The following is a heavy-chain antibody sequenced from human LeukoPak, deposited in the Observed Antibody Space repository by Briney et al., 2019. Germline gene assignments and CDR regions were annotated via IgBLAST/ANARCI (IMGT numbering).Heavy chain of an antibody. CDR2: IRYDGSNK. CDR3: AKNGYSGYDYDY. CDR1: GFTFSSYG. Sequence: GGSLRLSCAASGFTFSSYGMHWVRQAPGKGLEWVAFIRYDGSNKYYADSVKGRSTISRDNSKNTLYLQMNRLRAEDTAVYYCAKNGYSGYDYDYWGQGTLVTVSS. J-gene: IGHJ4*02. D-gene: IGHD5-12*01. V-gene: IGHV3-30*02.